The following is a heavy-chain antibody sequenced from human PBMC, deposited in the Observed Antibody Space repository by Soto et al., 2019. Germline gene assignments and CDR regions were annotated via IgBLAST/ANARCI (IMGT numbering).Heavy chain of an antibody. Sequence: SETLSLTCTVSGGSISGGTYYWTWIRQHPGKGLEWIGYIYYTGNTYYNPSLKSRVTISVDTSKNQFSLKLNSVTAADTAVYYCARESSSSCHDYWGQGTLVTVSS. CDR3: ARESSSSCHDY. CDR1: GGSISGGTYY. V-gene: IGHV4-31*03. D-gene: IGHD6-13*01. J-gene: IGHJ4*02. CDR2: IYYTGNT.